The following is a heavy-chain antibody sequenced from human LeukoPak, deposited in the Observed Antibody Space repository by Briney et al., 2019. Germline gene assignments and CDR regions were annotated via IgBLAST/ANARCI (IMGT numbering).Heavy chain of an antibody. V-gene: IGHV3-23*01. Sequence: PGGSLRLSCAAYGFTFSSYAMSWVRQAPGKGLEWVSAISGSGGSTYYADSVKGRFTISRDNSKNTLYLQMNSLRAEETAVYYCAKDGDFWSGYLDYWGQGTLVTVSS. D-gene: IGHD3-3*01. J-gene: IGHJ4*02. CDR3: AKDGDFWSGYLDY. CDR2: ISGSGGST. CDR1: GFTFSSYA.